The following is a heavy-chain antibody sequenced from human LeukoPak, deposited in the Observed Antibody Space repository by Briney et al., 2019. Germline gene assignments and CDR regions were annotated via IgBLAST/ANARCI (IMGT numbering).Heavy chain of an antibody. CDR3: AREGCSSGSCYHLDY. D-gene: IGHD2-15*01. Sequence: SETLSLTCTVSGDSISSSNCYWGWIRHPPGKGLEWIGSIYVSGGTYYNASLKSRVTISVDTSKNQFSLKLSSVTAADTAVYYCAREGCSSGSCYHLDYWGQGTLVTVSS. CDR1: GDSISSSNCY. V-gene: IGHV4-39*02. J-gene: IGHJ4*02. CDR2: IYVSGGT.